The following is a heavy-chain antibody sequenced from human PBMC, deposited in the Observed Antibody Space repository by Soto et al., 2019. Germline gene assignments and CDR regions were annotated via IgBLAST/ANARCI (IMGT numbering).Heavy chain of an antibody. CDR2: INGGNGKT. CDR1: GYTFTGYA. J-gene: IGHJ4*02. CDR3: TRDFCRNYIAY. V-gene: IGHV1-3*01. Sequence: QVQLVQSGAEVKKPGASVRVSCKASGYTFTGYAIHWVRQAPGQRLEWMGYINGGNGKTEYSQNFQGRITLSRDTPASTVYMDLSSLRSEDTAVYYCTRDFCRNYIAYWGQGTLIVVSP.